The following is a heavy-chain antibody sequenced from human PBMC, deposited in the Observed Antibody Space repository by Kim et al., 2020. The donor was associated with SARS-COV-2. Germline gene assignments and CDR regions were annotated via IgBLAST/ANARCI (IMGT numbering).Heavy chain of an antibody. CDR3: ARHPGYSGYDSPLSGFDP. J-gene: IGHJ5*02. CDR1: GGSISSSSYY. CDR2: IYYSGST. V-gene: IGHV4-39*01. D-gene: IGHD5-12*01. Sequence: SETLSLTCTVSGGSISSSSYYWGWIRQPPGKGLEWIGSIYYSGSTYYNPSLKSRVTISVDTSKNQFSLKLSSVTAADTAVYYCARHPGYSGYDSPLSGFDPWGQGTLVTVSS.